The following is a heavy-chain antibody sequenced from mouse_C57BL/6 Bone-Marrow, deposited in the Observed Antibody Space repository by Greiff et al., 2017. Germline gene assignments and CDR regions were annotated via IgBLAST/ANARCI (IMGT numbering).Heavy chain of an antibody. D-gene: IGHD2-10*02. CDR3: ASRGYGNYGFFAY. CDR1: GFSLTSYG. V-gene: IGHV2-6*01. J-gene: IGHJ3*01. CDR2: IWGVGST. Sequence: VQRVESGPGLVAPSQSLSITCTVSGFSLTSYGVDWVRQSPGKGLEWLGVIWGVGSTNYNSALKSRLSISKDNSKSQVFLKMNSLQTDDTAMYYCASRGYGNYGFFAYWGQGTLVTVSA.